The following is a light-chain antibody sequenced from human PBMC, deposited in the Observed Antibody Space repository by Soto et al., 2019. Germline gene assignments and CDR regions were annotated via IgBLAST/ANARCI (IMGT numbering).Light chain of an antibody. CDR2: GAS. CDR3: QQVYGHPPA. CDR1: QGIRHY. Sequence: DIQLSQSPSVLSASVGARVTITCRASQGIRHYLAWYQQKPGKAPSLLMYGASTLQSGVPSRFSGSGSGTEFTLTISSLQPEDVATYFCQQVYGHPPAFGPGTRLEI. V-gene: IGKV1-9*01. J-gene: IGKJ5*01.